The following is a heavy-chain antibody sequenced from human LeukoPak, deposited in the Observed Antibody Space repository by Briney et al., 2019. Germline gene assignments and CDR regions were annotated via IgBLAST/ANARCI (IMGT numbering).Heavy chain of an antibody. CDR1: GFTFSNYG. CDR2: ISGSGDNS. Sequence: PGGSLRLSCAASGFTFSNYGMSWVRQAPGKGLEWVSAISGSGDNSYHADSVKGRFTISRDNSKNTLYLQMNSLRAEDTAVYYCAKDRYLWGTYRYVSAFDFWGQGTMVTVSS. D-gene: IGHD3-16*02. CDR3: AKDRYLWGTYRYVSAFDF. V-gene: IGHV3-23*01. J-gene: IGHJ3*01.